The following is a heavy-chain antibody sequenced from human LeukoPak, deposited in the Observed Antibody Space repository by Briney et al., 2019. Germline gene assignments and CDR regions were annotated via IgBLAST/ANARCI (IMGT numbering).Heavy chain of an antibody. CDR3: ARDLYVGDYGAFDY. CDR2: ISGSSTYI. V-gene: IGHV3-21*01. J-gene: IGHJ4*02. D-gene: IGHD4-17*01. Sequence: GGSLRLSCAASGFTFSTFSMNWVRQAPGKGLEWVSSISGSSTYIYYAHSVKGRFTISRDNAKYLLYLQMNSLRAEDTAVYYCARDLYVGDYGAFDYWGQGTLVTVSS. CDR1: GFTFSTFS.